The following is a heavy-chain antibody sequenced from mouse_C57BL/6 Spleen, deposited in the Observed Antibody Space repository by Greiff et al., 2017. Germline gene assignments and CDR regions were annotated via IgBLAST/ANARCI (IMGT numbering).Heavy chain of an antibody. J-gene: IGHJ4*01. CDR3: TRDDYYAMDY. CDR2: IDPETGGT. V-gene: IGHV1-15*01. Sequence: QVQLQQSGAELVRPGASVTLSCTASGYTFTDYEMHWVKQTPVHGLEWIGAIDPETGGTAYNQKFKGKAILTADKSSSTSYMELRSLTSEDSAVYYCTRDDYYAMDYWGQGTSVTVSS. CDR1: GYTFTDYE.